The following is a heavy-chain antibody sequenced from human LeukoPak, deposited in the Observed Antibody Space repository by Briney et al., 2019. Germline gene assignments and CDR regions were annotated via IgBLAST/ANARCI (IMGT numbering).Heavy chain of an antibody. CDR2: IYYSGSS. J-gene: IGHJ5*02. V-gene: IGHV4-39*07. D-gene: IGHD3-9*01. CDR1: GGSMSSGTYY. CDR3: ARVPPDYDILSGYYRAWFDP. Sequence: SETLSLTCSVSGGSMSSGTYYWAWIRQPPGKGLEWIGSIYYSGSSYYNPSLKNRVTLSMDTSKNQFSLKLNSVTAADTAVYYCARVPPDYDILSGYYRAWFDPWGQGTLITVSS.